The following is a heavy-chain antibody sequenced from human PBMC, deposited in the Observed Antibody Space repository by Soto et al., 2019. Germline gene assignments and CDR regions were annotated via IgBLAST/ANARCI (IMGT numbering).Heavy chain of an antibody. CDR3: ARGRLGGAAN. V-gene: IGHV4-34*01. D-gene: IGHD3-16*01. CDR1: GGSFSGYY. Sequence: SETLSLTCAVYGGSFSGYYWSWIRQPPGKGLEWIGEIDHSGGTNYNASLKSRVTISADTSNNQFSLKLSSVTAADTAIYYCARGRLGGAANWGQGTLVTVSS. J-gene: IGHJ4*02. CDR2: IDHSGGT.